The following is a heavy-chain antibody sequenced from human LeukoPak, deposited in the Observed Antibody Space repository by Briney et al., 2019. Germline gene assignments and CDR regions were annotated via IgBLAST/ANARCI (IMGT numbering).Heavy chain of an antibody. CDR3: AKDFRVGYSAHFDY. Sequence: GGSLRLSCVGSGFTFRSHAMSWVRQAPEKGLEFVSGIYENGGTTYYADSVKGRFSISRDNSKNTLYLQMDSLRGEDTAVYYCAKDFRVGYSAHFDYWGQGALVTVSS. CDR1: GFTFRSHA. J-gene: IGHJ4*02. CDR2: IYENGGTT. D-gene: IGHD2-21*01. V-gene: IGHV3-23*01.